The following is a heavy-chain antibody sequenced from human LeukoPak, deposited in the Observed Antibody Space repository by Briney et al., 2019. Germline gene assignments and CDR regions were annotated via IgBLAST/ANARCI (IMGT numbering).Heavy chain of an antibody. Sequence: ASVKVSCKASGYTLSEYAVTWVRQAPAQGLEWMGWINTDTRIPTYAQDFTGRFVFSLDTSVSTAFLQIYSLKADDTAVYYCARGRRYCSSTTCYGMYYSDYWGQGTLVTVSS. CDR3: ARGRRYCSSTTCYGMYYSDY. CDR1: GYTLSEYA. CDR2: INTDTRIP. D-gene: IGHD2-2*01. V-gene: IGHV7-4-1*01. J-gene: IGHJ4*02.